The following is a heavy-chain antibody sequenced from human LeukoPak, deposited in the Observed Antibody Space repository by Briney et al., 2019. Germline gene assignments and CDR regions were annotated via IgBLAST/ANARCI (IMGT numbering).Heavy chain of an antibody. D-gene: IGHD5-12*01. CDR3: ASRRYSAYAFDY. J-gene: IGHJ4*02. Sequence: GSLRLSCAASGFTFDDYAMQWVRQAPGKGLEWVSLISGDGGSTYYAESVKGRFTISRDSSKNTLYLQMNSLRAEDTAVYYCASRRYSAYAFDYWGQGTLVTVSS. V-gene: IGHV3-43*02. CDR2: ISGDGGST. CDR1: GFTFDDYA.